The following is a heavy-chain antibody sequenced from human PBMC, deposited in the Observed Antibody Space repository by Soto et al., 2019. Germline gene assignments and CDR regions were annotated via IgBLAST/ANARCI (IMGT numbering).Heavy chain of an antibody. CDR3: ARHVALRYFDWLTFDY. D-gene: IGHD3-9*01. CDR1: GGSISSSSDY. J-gene: IGHJ4*02. V-gene: IGHV4-39*01. Sequence: PSETLSLTCTVSGGSISSSSDYWGCIRQPPGKGLEWIGSIYYSGSTYYNPSLKSRVTISVDTSKNQFSLKLSSVTAADTAVYYCARHVALRYFDWLTFDYWGQGTLVTVS. CDR2: IYYSGST.